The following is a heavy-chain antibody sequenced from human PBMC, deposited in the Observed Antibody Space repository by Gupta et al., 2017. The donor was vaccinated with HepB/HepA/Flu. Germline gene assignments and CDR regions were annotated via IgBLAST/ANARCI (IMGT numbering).Heavy chain of an antibody. J-gene: IGHJ6*03. CDR1: GGSISSDY. V-gene: IGHV4-59*01. D-gene: IGHD2-2*01. CDR2: IYYTGSP. CDR3: ARDRFGYCSSTSCHYYYYYYIDV. Sequence: QVQLQESGPGLVKPSETLSLTCTVPGGSISSDYWSWIRQPPGKGLEWIGYIYYTGSPNYNPSLKSRVTISVDTSKNQFSLKLSSVTAADTAVYYCARDRFGYCSSTSCHYYYYYYIDVWGKGTTVTVSS.